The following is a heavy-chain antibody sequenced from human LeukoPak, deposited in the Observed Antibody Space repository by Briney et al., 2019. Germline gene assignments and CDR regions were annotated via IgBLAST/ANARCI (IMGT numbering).Heavy chain of an antibody. CDR2: IYTSGST. CDR3: ARAKFGFGELHGYDY. D-gene: IGHD3-10*01. V-gene: IGHV4-61*02. J-gene: IGHJ4*02. CDR1: GGSISSGSYY. Sequence: PSQTLSLTCTVSGGSISSGSYYWSWIRQPAGKGLEWIGRIYTSGSTNYNPSLKSRVTISVDTSKNQFSLKLSSVTAADTAVYYCARAKFGFGELHGYDYWGQGTLVTVSS.